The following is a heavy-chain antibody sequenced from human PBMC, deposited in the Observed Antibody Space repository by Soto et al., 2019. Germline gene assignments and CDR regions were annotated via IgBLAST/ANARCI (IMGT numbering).Heavy chain of an antibody. J-gene: IGHJ4*02. CDR1: GFTFSSYA. V-gene: IGHV3-23*01. CDR3: AKDLSQNYYDSSGYDY. CDR2: ISGSGGST. Sequence: GGSLRLSCAASGFTFSSYAMSWCRQAPGRGLEWVSAISGSGGSTYYADSVKGRFTISRDNSKNTLYLQMNSLRAEDTAVYYCAKDLSQNYYDSSGYDYWGQGTLVTVSS. D-gene: IGHD3-22*01.